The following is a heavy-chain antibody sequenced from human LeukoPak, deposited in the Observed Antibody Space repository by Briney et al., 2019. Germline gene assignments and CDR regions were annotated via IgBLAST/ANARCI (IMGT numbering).Heavy chain of an antibody. CDR2: IRYDGSNK. CDR3: AKASDAVVVPAARGTYFDY. Sequence: GGSLRLSCAASGFTFSSYGMHWVRQAPGKGLEWVAFIRYDGSNKYYADSVKGRFTISRDNSKNTLYLQMNSLRAEDTAVYYCAKASDAVVVPAARGTYFDYWGQGTLVTVSS. D-gene: IGHD2-2*01. CDR1: GFTFSSYG. J-gene: IGHJ4*02. V-gene: IGHV3-30*02.